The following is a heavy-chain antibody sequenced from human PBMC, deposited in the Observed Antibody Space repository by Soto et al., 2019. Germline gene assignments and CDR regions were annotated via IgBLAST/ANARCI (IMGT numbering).Heavy chain of an antibody. CDR1: GYTFTSYD. Sequence: GASVKVSCKASGYTFTSYDFNWVRQATGQGLEWLGWMNPNSGTTGYAQRFQGRVTMTRNTAISTAYMELSSLRSEDTAMYYCARVACTGGRCYYDYWGQGTLVTVS. D-gene: IGHD2-8*02. V-gene: IGHV1-8*01. CDR3: ARVACTGGRCYYDY. CDR2: MNPNSGTT. J-gene: IGHJ4*02.